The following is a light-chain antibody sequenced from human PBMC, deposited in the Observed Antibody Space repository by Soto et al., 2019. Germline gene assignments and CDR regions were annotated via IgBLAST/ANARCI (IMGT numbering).Light chain of an antibody. CDR1: KAIGSS. J-gene: IGKJ1*01. Sequence: AIQLTQSPSSLSASVGDSVNITCRASKAIGSSFAWHQQKPGKVPKVLIYDASSLESGVPSRFSGSGSGTAFTLTISSLQPDDFATYYCQQYNSGTGGHGTKVEI. CDR3: QQYNSGT. V-gene: IGKV1-13*02. CDR2: DAS.